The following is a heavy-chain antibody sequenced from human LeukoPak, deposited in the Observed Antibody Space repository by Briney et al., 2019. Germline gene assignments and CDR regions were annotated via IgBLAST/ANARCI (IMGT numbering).Heavy chain of an antibody. CDR2: IYYSGST. CDR3: ARTRYSSSWAYAFDI. CDR1: GGSISSYY. V-gene: IGHV4-59*08. J-gene: IGHJ3*02. D-gene: IGHD6-13*01. Sequence: TSETLSLTCTVSGGSISSYYWSWIGQPPGKGLEWIGYIYYSGSTNYNPSLKSRVTISVDTSKNQFSLKLSSVTAADTAVYYCARTRYSSSWAYAFDIWGQGTMVTVSS.